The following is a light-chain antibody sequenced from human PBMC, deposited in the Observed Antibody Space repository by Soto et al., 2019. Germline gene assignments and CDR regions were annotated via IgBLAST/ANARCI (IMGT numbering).Light chain of an antibody. V-gene: IGLV2-14*01. J-gene: IGLJ1*01. CDR1: SSDVGGYNY. Sequence: QSALTQPASGSGSPGQSITITYAGTSSDVGGYNYVSWYQQHPGKAPKFMIYDVSNRPSGVSNRFSGSKSGNTASLTISGLQAEDEADYYCSSYTTSNTRQIVFGTGTKVTVL. CDR3: SSYTTSNTRQIV. CDR2: DVS.